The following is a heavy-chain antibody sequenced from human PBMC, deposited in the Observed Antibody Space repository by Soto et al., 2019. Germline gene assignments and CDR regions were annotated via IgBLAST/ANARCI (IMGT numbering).Heavy chain of an antibody. CDR2: IIPMFGKA. D-gene: IGHD3-22*01. CDR3: ARDGTLYDSNGYYYVY. V-gene: IGHV1-69*13. CDR1: GGTFSRFA. J-gene: IGHJ4*02. Sequence: SVKVSCKASGGTFSRFAISWVRQAPGHGLEWMGGIIPMFGKANYAQKFQGRVTITADESTSTGYMELRSLTSEDTAVYYCARDGTLYDSNGYYYVYWGQGTLVTVSS.